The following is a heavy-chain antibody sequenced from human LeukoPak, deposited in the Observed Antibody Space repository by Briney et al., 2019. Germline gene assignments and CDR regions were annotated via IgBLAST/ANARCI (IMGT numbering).Heavy chain of an antibody. Sequence: PGGYLRHYSAASAFTFSNYAMTSVRQAPGKGLEWVSSIAGSGRHTYYADSVKGRFTISRDNSKNTLYLQMNSLRAEDTAVYYCARNPYDSSGYKAPYWHFDRWGRGTLVTVSS. CDR3: ARNPYDSSGYKAPYWHFDR. V-gene: IGHV3-23*01. CDR2: IAGSGRHT. CDR1: AFTFSNYA. D-gene: IGHD3-22*01. J-gene: IGHJ2*01.